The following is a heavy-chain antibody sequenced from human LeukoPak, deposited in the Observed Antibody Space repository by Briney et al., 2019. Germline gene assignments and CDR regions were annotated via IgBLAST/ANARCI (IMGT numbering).Heavy chain of an antibody. Sequence: PGGSLRLSCAASGFTFSSYAMHWVRQAPGKGLEWVAVISYDGSNKYYADSVKGRFTISRDNSKNTLYLQMNSLRAEATAVYYCARGMDGGYFAAGFDPWGQGTLVTVSS. CDR3: ARGMDGGYFAAGFDP. CDR2: ISYDGSNK. D-gene: IGHD3-9*01. J-gene: IGHJ5*02. V-gene: IGHV3-30-3*01. CDR1: GFTFSSYA.